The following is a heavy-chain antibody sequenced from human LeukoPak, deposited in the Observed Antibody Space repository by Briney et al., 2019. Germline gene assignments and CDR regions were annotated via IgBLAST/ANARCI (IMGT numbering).Heavy chain of an antibody. CDR2: IYSGGST. CDR1: GFTVSSNY. D-gene: IGHD3-10*01. V-gene: IGHV3-53*01. J-gene: IGHJ4*02. Sequence: GGSLRLSCAASGFTVSSNYMSWVRQAPGKGLEWVSVIYSGGSTYYADSVKGRFTISRDNSKNTLYLQMNSLGAEDTAVYYCARGGHYYGSGSYYTFDYWGQGTLVTVSS. CDR3: ARGGHYYGSGSYYTFDY.